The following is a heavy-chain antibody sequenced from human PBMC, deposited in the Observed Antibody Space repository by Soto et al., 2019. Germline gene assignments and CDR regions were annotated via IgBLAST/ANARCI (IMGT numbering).Heavy chain of an antibody. D-gene: IGHD2-15*01. Sequence: SETLSLTCTVSGGSVSSGSYYWSWIRQPPGKGLEWIGYIYYSGSTNYNPSLKSRVTISVDTSKNQFSLKLSSVTAADTAVYYCARVPPYCSGGSCYSPWGQGTLVTVS. CDR3: ARVPPYCSGGSCYSP. J-gene: IGHJ5*02. CDR1: GGSVSSGSYY. V-gene: IGHV4-61*01. CDR2: IYYSGST.